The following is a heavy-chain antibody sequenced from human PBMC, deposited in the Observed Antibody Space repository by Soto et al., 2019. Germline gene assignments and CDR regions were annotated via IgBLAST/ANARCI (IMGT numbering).Heavy chain of an antibody. CDR1: GGSISSYY. V-gene: IGHV4-59*01. CDR2: IHNSGRT. J-gene: IGHJ3*02. D-gene: IGHD1-26*01. CDR3: ARETDSGSYYTFDI. Sequence: QVQLQESGPGLVKPSETLSLTCTVSGGSISSYYWSLIRQPPGKGLEWIGNIHNSGRTNYKPSLKSRVTIAVDTSKNQFSLKLSSVTAADTAVYYWARETDSGSYYTFDIWGQGTMVTVSS.